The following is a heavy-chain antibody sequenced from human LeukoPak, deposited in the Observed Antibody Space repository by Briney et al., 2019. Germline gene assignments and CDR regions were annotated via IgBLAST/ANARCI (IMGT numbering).Heavy chain of an antibody. CDR3: GRIVGAKNPYYYYYMYV. V-gene: IGHV4-34*01. Sequence: PSETLSLTCAVYGGSFSGYYWSWIRQPPGKGLEWIGEINHSGSTNYNPSLKSRVTISVDTSKNQFSLKLSSVTAADTAVYYCGRIVGAKNPYYYYYMYVWGKGTTVTVSS. CDR2: INHSGST. D-gene: IGHD1-26*01. J-gene: IGHJ6*03. CDR1: GGSFSGYY.